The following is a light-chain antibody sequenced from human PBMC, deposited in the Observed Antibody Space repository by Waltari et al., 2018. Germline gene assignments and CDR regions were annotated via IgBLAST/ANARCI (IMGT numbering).Light chain of an antibody. CDR3: QQYYVTPLT. CDR2: WAS. CDR1: QSVLYNSNNYNY. V-gene: IGKV4-1*01. J-gene: IGKJ4*01. Sequence: DIVMTQSPDSLAVPLGERATISSTSSQSVLYNSNNYNYLAWFQQKPGQPPKLLIYWASTRESGVPDRFSGSGSGTDFTLTITSLQAEDVAVYYCQQYYVTPLTFGGGTKVEVK.